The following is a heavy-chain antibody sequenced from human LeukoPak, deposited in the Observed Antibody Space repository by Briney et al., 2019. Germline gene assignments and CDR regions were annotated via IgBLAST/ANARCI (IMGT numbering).Heavy chain of an antibody. J-gene: IGHJ4*02. CDR3: ASYSAGYCSGGSCYGEDY. D-gene: IGHD2-15*01. V-gene: IGHV1-46*01. Sequence: GASVKVSCKASGYTFTSYYMHWVRRAPGQGLEWMGIINPSGGSTSYAQKFQGRVTMTRDTSTSTVYMELSSLRSEDTAVYYCASYSAGYCSGGSCYGEDYWGQGTLVTVSS. CDR1: GYTFTSYY. CDR2: INPSGGST.